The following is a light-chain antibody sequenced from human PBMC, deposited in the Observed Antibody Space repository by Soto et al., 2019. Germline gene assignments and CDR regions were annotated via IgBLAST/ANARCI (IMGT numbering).Light chain of an antibody. CDR3: QQYGSSSWT. Sequence: EIVWTQSPGTLSLSPGESATLSCRGSQSVSSSYLAWYQQNPGQAHRLLIYGASSRATGIPDRFSGSGSGTEFTLTISSLQSEDWAVYYCQQYGSSSWTFGQRTKVDNK. CDR1: QSVSSSY. V-gene: IGKV3-20*01. J-gene: IGKJ1*01. CDR2: GAS.